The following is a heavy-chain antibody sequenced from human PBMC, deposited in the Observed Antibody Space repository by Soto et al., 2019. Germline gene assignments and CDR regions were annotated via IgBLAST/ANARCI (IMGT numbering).Heavy chain of an antibody. V-gene: IGHV4-59*01. CDR3: ARGACTSTSCYAVPVDY. CDR2: IYYSGGT. D-gene: IGHD2-2*01. J-gene: IGHJ4*02. Sequence: QVQLQESGPGLVKPSETLSLTCTVSGGSISSYYWSWIRQPPGKGLEWIGYIYYSGGTNYNPSLKSRVTISVDTSKNQFSLKLSSVTAADTAVYYCARGACTSTSCYAVPVDYWGQGTLVTVSS. CDR1: GGSISSYY.